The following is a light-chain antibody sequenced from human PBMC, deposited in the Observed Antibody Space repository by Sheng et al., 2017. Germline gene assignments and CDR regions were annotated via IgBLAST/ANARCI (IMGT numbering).Light chain of an antibody. Sequence: DIQVTQSPSTLSASLGERVTITFRASESIINWLAWYQQKPGDAPKLLISKASILESGVSSRFSGSGSGTEFTLTISSLQPDDFATYYCLQYNSYSSWTFGQGTKVEV. CDR3: LQYNSYSSWT. V-gene: IGKV1-5*03. J-gene: IGKJ1*01. CDR2: KAS. CDR1: ESIINW.